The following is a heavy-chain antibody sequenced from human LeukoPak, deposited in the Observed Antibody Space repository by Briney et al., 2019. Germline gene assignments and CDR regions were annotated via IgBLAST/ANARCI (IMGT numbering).Heavy chain of an antibody. Sequence: SVKVSCKAPGGTFSIYAISWVRQAPGQGLEWMGGIIPIFDTANYAQKFQGRVTITADKSTSTAYMELSSLISEDTAVYYCARCSGSYYYYYGMDVWGKGTTVTVSS. CDR2: IIPIFDTA. V-gene: IGHV1-69*06. CDR1: GGTFSIYA. CDR3: ARCSGSYYYYYGMDV. D-gene: IGHD3-10*01. J-gene: IGHJ6*04.